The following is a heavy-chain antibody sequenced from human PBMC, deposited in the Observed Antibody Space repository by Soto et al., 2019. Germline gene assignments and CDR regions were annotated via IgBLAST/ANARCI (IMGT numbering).Heavy chain of an antibody. CDR1: GFTFSSYG. CDR3: AKVGGEDCSSTSPIVPYCYYMDV. J-gene: IGHJ6*03. V-gene: IGHV3-30*18. Sequence: QVQLVESGGGVVQPGRSLRLSCAASGFTFSSYGMHWVRQAPGKGLEWVAVISYDGSNKYYADSVKGRFTISRDNSKNTLYLQMNSLRAEDTAVYYCAKVGGEDCSSTSPIVPYCYYMDVWGKGTTVTVSS. D-gene: IGHD2-2*01. CDR2: ISYDGSNK.